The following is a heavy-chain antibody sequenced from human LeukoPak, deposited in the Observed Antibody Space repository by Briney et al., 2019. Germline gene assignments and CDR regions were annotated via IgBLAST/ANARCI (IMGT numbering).Heavy chain of an antibody. CDR2: IKQDGSEK. CDR3: ARAAYYDFWSGYYDYYYYYMDV. Sequence: GGSLRLSCAASGFTFSSYWMSWVRQAPGKGLEWVANIKQDGSEKYYVDSVKGRFTISRDNAKNSLYLQMNSLRAEDTALYYCARAAYYDFWSGYYDYYYYYMDVWGKGTTVTVSS. J-gene: IGHJ6*03. CDR1: GFTFSSYW. V-gene: IGHV3-7*03. D-gene: IGHD3-3*01.